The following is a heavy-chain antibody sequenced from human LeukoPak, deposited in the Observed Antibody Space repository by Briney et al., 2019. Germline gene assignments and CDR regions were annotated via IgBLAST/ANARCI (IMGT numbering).Heavy chain of an antibody. CDR2: ISSSSTYI. CDR1: GFTFSSSS. V-gene: IGHV3-21*01. D-gene: IGHD3-10*01. J-gene: IGHJ4*02. CDR3: AAGASGWFGELLTSFDF. Sequence: GGSLRLSCVASGFTFSSSSMHWVRQAPGKGLEWVSSISSSSTYIYYVDSMKGRFTISRDNAKNSLYLQMNSLRAEDTAVYYCAAGASGWFGELLTSFDFGGQGTLVTVSS.